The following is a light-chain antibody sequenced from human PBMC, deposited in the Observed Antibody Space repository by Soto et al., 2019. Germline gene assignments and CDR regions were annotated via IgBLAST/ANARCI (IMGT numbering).Light chain of an antibody. CDR1: QSVSSSY. Sequence: EIVLTQSPGTLSLSPGERATLSCRASQSVSSSYLAWYQQKPGQAPRLLIYGASSRATGIPDRFSGSGSGTDFTLTISRLEHEAFAVYYCQQYGSSPPYIFGQGTKLEIQ. V-gene: IGKV3-20*01. CDR3: QQYGSSPPYI. J-gene: IGKJ2*01. CDR2: GAS.